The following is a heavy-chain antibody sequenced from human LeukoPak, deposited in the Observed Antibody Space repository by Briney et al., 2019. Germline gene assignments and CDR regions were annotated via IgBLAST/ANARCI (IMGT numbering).Heavy chain of an antibody. Sequence: PGGSLRLSCAASGFTFSDYYMSWIRQAPGKGLEWVSYISSSGSTIYYADSVKGRFTISRDNSKSTLYLQMNSLRAEDTAVYYCAKRDSTGLHYFDYWGQGTLVTVSS. CDR1: GFTFSDYY. CDR2: ISSSGSTI. D-gene: IGHD1-1*01. J-gene: IGHJ4*02. CDR3: AKRDSTGLHYFDY. V-gene: IGHV3-11*01.